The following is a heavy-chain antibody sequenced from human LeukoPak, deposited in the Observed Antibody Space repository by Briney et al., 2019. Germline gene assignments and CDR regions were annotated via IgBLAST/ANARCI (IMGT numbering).Heavy chain of an antibody. CDR1: GFTSDDYG. Sequence: GGCLRVSCAAPGFTSDDYGMSWVCDAPGGGLEWVSGINLHVGVTGYAESVKRRFTISRDNAKNPLYLQMNSLRAEDTALYYCARRDYGDYGGYFDYWRQGTLVSVSS. CDR3: ARRDYGDYGGYFDY. V-gene: IGHV3-20*04. J-gene: IGHJ4*02. D-gene: IGHD4-17*01. CDR2: INLHVGVT.